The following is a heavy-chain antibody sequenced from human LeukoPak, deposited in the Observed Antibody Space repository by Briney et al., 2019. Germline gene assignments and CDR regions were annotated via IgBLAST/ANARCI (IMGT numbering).Heavy chain of an antibody. CDR3: ARDQEGFDY. V-gene: IGHV1-46*01. CDR1: GYTFTSNY. Sequence: ASVKVSCKASGYTFTSNYIHWVRQAPGQGLEWMGMIYPRDGSTSYAQKFQGRVTVTRDTSTSTVHIELSGLRSEDTAVYYGARDQEGFDYWGQGTQVTVSS. CDR2: IYPRDGST. J-gene: IGHJ4*02.